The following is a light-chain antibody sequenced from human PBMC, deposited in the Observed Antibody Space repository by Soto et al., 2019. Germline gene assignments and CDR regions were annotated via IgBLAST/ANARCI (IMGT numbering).Light chain of an antibody. V-gene: IGKV4-1*01. Sequence: DIVMTQSPDSLAVSLGERATINCKSSQSLLYGSSNKNNLAWYQHKPGQPPRLLIYWASTRHSGVPDRFSGRGSGPDLTLTFSSLQGEDVTVYYCQQYYSTPWAFGQGTKVEIK. CDR2: WAS. J-gene: IGKJ1*01. CDR3: QQYYSTPWA. CDR1: QSLLYGSSNKNN.